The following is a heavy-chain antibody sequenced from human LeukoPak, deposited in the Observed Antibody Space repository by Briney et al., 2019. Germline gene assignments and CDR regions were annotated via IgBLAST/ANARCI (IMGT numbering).Heavy chain of an antibody. V-gene: IGHV3-23*01. CDR1: GFPFGSLA. CDR3: AKDLYYYDSSGHDY. D-gene: IGHD3-22*01. J-gene: IGHJ4*02. Sequence: PGGSLRLSWAASGFPFGSLALSWVRRAPGRGLEWVSAISGSGGSTYYADSVKGRFTISRDNSKNTLYLQMNSLRAEDTAVYYCAKDLYYYDSSGHDYWGQGTLVTVSS. CDR2: ISGSGGST.